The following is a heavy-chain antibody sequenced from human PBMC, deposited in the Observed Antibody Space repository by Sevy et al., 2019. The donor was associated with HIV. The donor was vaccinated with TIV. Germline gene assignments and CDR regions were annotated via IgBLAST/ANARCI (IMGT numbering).Heavy chain of an antibody. D-gene: IGHD6-19*01. V-gene: IGHV1-24*01. CDR1: GYTLTELS. J-gene: IGHJ4*02. CDR2: FDPEDGET. Sequence: ASVKVSCKVSGYTLTELSMHWVRQAPGKGLEWMGGFDPEDGETIYAQKFQGRVTMTEVTSTDTAYMELSSLRSEDTAVYYCATGLVAVAGTGDYWGQGTLVTVSS. CDR3: ATGLVAVAGTGDY.